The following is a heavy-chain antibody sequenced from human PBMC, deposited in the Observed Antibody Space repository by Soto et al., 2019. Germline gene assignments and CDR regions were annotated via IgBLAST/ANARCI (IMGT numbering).Heavy chain of an antibody. J-gene: IGHJ6*02. V-gene: IGHV4-31*03. Sequence: SETLSLTCTVSGGSISSGGYYWNWIRQHPGKGLEWIGYIYYSGSTYYNPSLKSRVTISVDTSKNQFSLKLSSVTAADTAVYYCASEDYDYVWGSYRLLGYYYYGMDVWGQGTTVTVSS. CDR3: ASEDYDYVWGSYRLLGYYYYGMDV. CDR1: GGSISSGGYY. D-gene: IGHD3-16*02. CDR2: IYYSGST.